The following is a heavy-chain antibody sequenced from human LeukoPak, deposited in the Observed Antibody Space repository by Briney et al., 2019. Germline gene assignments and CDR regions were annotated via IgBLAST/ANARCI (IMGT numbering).Heavy chain of an antibody. V-gene: IGHV4-31*03. CDR1: GGSISSGGYY. CDR2: IYYSGST. Sequence: MPSETLSLTCTVSGGSISSGGYYWSWIRQHPGKGLEWIGYIYYSGSTYYNPSLKSRVTISVDTSKNQFSLKLSSVTAADTAVYYCASSYYDFWSGYSNWFDPWGQGTLVTISS. J-gene: IGHJ5*02. CDR3: ASSYYDFWSGYSNWFDP. D-gene: IGHD3-3*01.